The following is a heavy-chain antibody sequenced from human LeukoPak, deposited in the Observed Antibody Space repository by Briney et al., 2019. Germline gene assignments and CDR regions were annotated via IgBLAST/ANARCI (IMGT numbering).Heavy chain of an antibody. D-gene: IGHD3-10*01. CDR1: GYTFTGYY. Sequence: ASVKVSCKASGYTFTGYYMHWVRQAPGQGLEWMGWINPNSGGTNYAQKFQGRVTMTRDTSISTAYMELSRLRSGDTAVYYCARDSGMVRGTVDYCGHGTMVIVTS. CDR3: ARDSGMVRGTVDY. CDR2: INPNSGGT. V-gene: IGHV1-2*02. J-gene: IGHJ4*01.